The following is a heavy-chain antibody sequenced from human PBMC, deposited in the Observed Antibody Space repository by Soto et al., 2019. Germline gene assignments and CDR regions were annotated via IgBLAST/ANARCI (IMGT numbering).Heavy chain of an antibody. D-gene: IGHD2-8*02. CDR3: ARETGGRSFGY. V-gene: IGHV3-53*02. CDR1: GFTVSSNY. J-gene: IGHJ4*02. CDR2: IYSGGTT. Sequence: EVQLVETGGGLIQPGGSLRVSCAASGFTVSSNYMSWVRQAPGKGLDWGSVIYSGGTTYYADSVKGRFTLSRDNSKNTLHLQMNSLRVEDTAVYYCARETGGRSFGYWGQGTLVTVSS.